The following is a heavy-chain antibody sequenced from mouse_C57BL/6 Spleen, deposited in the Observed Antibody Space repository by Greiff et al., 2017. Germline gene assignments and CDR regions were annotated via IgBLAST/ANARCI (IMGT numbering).Heavy chain of an antibody. J-gene: IGHJ2*01. CDR2: INPNNGGT. D-gene: IGHD1-1*01. CDR3: ARGGTTVVVPFDY. Sequence: VQLQQSGPELVKPGASVKISCKASGYTFTDYYMNWVKQSHGKSLEWIGDINPNNGGTSYNQKFKGKATLTVDKSSSTAYMELHSLTSEDSAVYYCARGGTTVVVPFDYWGQGTTLTVSS. CDR1: GYTFTDYY. V-gene: IGHV1-26*01.